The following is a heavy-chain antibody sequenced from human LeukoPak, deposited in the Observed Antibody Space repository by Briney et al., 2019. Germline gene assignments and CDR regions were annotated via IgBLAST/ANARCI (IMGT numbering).Heavy chain of an antibody. CDR3: ARDLGYNWYFDL. V-gene: IGHV4-59*06. CDR2: IYYSGST. CDR1: GGSISGYY. D-gene: IGHD5-18*01. J-gene: IGHJ2*01. Sequence: SETLSLTCSVSGGSISGYYWSWIRQPPGKGLEWIGYIYYSGSTYYNPSLKSRVTTSVDTSKNQFSLKLSSVTAADTAMYYCARDLGYNWYFDLWGRGTLVTVSS.